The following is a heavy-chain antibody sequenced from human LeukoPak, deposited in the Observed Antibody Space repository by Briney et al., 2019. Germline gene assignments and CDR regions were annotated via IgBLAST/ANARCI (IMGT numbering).Heavy chain of an antibody. Sequence: GGSLRLSCAASGFTFSSYSMNWVRQAPRKGLEWVSYISSSSSTIYYADSVKGRFTISRDNAKNSLYLQMNSLRAEDTAVYYCARDLRYGDFYYYYYMDVWGKGTTVTVSS. V-gene: IGHV3-48*04. CDR2: ISSSSSTI. CDR3: ARDLRYGDFYYYYYMDV. J-gene: IGHJ6*03. CDR1: GFTFSSYS. D-gene: IGHD4-17*01.